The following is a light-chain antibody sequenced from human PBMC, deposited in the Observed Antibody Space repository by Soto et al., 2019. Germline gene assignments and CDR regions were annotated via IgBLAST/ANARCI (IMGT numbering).Light chain of an antibody. CDR2: AAS. CDR3: QQAYITPYT. J-gene: IGKJ2*01. CDR1: QSIANY. V-gene: IGKV1-39*01. Sequence: IQMTQSPSSLSASVGDRVTITCRASQSIANYLNWYQQKTGEAPRLLISAASDLESGVPSRFSGSGSGADFTLTINSLRPEDFAAYYCQQAYITPYTFGQGTKLEI.